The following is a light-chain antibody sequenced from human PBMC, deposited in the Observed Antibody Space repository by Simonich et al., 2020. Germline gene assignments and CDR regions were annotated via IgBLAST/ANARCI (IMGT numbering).Light chain of an antibody. Sequence: DIVMTQSPDSLAVSLGERATINGKSSQSVLYSSNNKNDLAWYQQKPGQPPKLLIYWASTRESGVPDRFSGSGSGTDFTLTISSLQAEDVAVYYCQQYYSTPYTFGQGTKLEIK. CDR2: WAS. CDR1: QSVLYSSNNKND. CDR3: QQYYSTPYT. V-gene: IGKV4-1*01. J-gene: IGKJ2*01.